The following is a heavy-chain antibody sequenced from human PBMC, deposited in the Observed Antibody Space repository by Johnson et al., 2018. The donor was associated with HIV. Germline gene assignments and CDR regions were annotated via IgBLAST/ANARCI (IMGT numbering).Heavy chain of an antibody. Sequence: VQLVESGGGLIQPGGSLRLSCAASGFTVSSNYMNWVRQAPGKGLEWVSVIYSGGSPYYADSVKGRFTISRDNSKNTLYLQMNSLRAEDTAMYYCARDGESQQLPLGDAFDVWGQGTMVTVSS. V-gene: IGHV3-53*01. CDR3: ARDGESQQLPLGDAFDV. CDR2: IYSGGSP. CDR1: GFTVSSNY. D-gene: IGHD6-13*01. J-gene: IGHJ3*01.